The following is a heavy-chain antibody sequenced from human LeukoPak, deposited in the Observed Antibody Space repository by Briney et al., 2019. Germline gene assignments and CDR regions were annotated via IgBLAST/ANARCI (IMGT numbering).Heavy chain of an antibody. D-gene: IGHD5-12*01. CDR3: AELRSGGDY. J-gene: IGHJ4*02. Sequence: GGCLRLSCAASGFTFSSYGMHWVRQAPGKGLEWVAVISYDGSNKYYADSVKSRFTISRDNSKNTLYLQMNSLRAEDTAVYYCAELRSGGDYWGQGTLVTVSS. CDR1: GFTFSSYG. V-gene: IGHV3-30*18. CDR2: ISYDGSNK.